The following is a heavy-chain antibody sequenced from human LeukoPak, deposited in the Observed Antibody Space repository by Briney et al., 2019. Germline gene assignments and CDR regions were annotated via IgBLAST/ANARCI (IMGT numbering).Heavy chain of an antibody. Sequence: PSETLSLTCTVSGGSISSGDYYWSWIRQPPGKGLEWIGYIYYSGSTYYNPSLKSRVTISVDTSKNQFSLKLSSVTAADTAVYYCARDLECSGGSCYSEGHYWGQGTLVTVSS. J-gene: IGHJ4*02. CDR2: IYYSGST. CDR1: GGSISSGDYY. D-gene: IGHD2-15*01. CDR3: ARDLECSGGSCYSEGHY. V-gene: IGHV4-30-4*08.